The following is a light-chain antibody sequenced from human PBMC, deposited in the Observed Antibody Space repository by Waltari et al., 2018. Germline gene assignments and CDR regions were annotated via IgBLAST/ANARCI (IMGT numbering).Light chain of an antibody. CDR1: NNNVGNQG. J-gene: IGLJ3*02. CDR3: SAWDSSVRAWV. CDR2: RNN. Sequence: QAGLTQPPSVSKDLRQTATLTCTGNNNNVGNQGAAWLQQHQGHPPKLLFYRNNARPSGISDRFTASRSGNTASLIITGLQPDDEADYYCSAWDSSVRAWVFGGGTKLTVL. V-gene: IGLV10-54*04.